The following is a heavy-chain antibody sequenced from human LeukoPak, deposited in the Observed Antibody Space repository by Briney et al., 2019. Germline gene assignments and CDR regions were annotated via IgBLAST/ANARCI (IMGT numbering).Heavy chain of an antibody. CDR3: ARESGYYNPGPNWFDP. Sequence: SQTLSLTCTVSGGSISSGDYYWSWIRQPPGKGLEWIGYIYYSGSTYYNPSLKSRVTISVDTSKNQFSLKLSSVTAADTALYYCARESGYYNPGPNWFDPWGQGTLVTVSS. J-gene: IGHJ5*02. V-gene: IGHV4-30-4*01. D-gene: IGHD3-9*01. CDR2: IYYSGST. CDR1: GGSISSGDYY.